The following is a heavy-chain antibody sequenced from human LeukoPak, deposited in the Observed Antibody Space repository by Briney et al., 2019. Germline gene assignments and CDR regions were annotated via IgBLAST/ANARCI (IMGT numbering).Heavy chain of an antibody. V-gene: IGHV3-9*01. Sequence: GGSLRLSCAASGFTFDDYAMHWVRQAPGKGLEWVSGISWNSGSIGYADSVKGRFTISRDNAKNSLYLQMNSLRAEDTALYYCAKDMGSGYRSQYAFDIWGQGTMVTVSS. J-gene: IGHJ3*02. CDR3: AKDMGSGYRSQYAFDI. D-gene: IGHD3-22*01. CDR1: GFTFDDYA. CDR2: ISWNSGSI.